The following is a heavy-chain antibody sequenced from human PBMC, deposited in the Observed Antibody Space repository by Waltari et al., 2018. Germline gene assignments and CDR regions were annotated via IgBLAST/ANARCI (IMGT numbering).Heavy chain of an antibody. D-gene: IGHD3-22*01. Sequence: QVQLQESGPGLVKPSETLSLTCTVSGGSISSHYWSWIRQPPGKGLELIGYIYYSGSTNYNPSLKSRVTISVDTSKNQFSLKLSSVTAADTAVYYCARETLYDSSNWGQGTLVTVSS. J-gene: IGHJ4*02. CDR2: IYYSGST. CDR1: GGSISSHY. CDR3: ARETLYDSSN. V-gene: IGHV4-59*11.